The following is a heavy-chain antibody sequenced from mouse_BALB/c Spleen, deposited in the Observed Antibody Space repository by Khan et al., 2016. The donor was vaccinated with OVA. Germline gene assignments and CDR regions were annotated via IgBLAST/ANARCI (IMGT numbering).Heavy chain of an antibody. CDR2: ISPNSDGS. CDR1: GYTFTSYV. Sequence: EVQLQESGPELVKPGASVKMSCKASGYTFTSYVMHWVKQKPRQGLEWIGYISPNSDGSKYNEKFRGKATLTSDKSSSTAYMELSSLTSEDSAVYYWCRALFYYGSAYEGFAYWGQGTLVTVSA. J-gene: IGHJ3*01. CDR3: CRALFYYGSAYEGFAY. D-gene: IGHD1-1*01. V-gene: IGHV1S136*01.